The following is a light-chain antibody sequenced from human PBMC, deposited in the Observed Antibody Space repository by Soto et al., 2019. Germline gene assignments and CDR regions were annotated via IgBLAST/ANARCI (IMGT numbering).Light chain of an antibody. CDR3: SSYTSSSLYV. CDR2: DVS. V-gene: IGLV2-14*01. J-gene: IGLJ1*01. Sequence: QSALTQPASVSGYPGQSITISCTGTSSDVGGSNYASWYQQLPGKAPKLMIYDVSDRPSGVSNRFSGSKSGNTASLTISGLQAEDEADYYCSSYTSSSLYVFGTGTKVTVL. CDR1: SSDVGGSNY.